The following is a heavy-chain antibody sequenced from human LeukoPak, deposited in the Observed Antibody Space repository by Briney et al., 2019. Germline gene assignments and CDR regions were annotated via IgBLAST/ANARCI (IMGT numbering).Heavy chain of an antibody. CDR2: IYYSGST. J-gene: IGHJ3*02. D-gene: IGHD6-19*01. CDR3: ARAQPGYSSGDDAFDI. V-gene: IGHV4-30-4*02. CDR1: GGSISSGDYY. Sequence: SETLSLTCTVSGGSISSGDYYWSWIRQPPGNGLEWIGYIYYSGSTYYNPSLKSRVTISVDTSKNQFSLKLSSVTAADTAVYYCARAQPGYSSGDDAFDIWGQGTMVTVSS.